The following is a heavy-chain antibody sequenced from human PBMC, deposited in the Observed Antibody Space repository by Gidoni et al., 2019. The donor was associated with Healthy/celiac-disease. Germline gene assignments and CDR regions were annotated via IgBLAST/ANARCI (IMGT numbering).Heavy chain of an antibody. J-gene: IGHJ4*02. CDR1: GGTFSSYT. CDR2: IIPILGIA. V-gene: IGHV1-69*02. D-gene: IGHD3-22*01. Sequence: QVQLVQSGAEVKKPGSSVKVSCKASGGTFSSYTISWVRQATGQGLEWMGRIIPILGIANYAQKFQGRVTITADKSTSTAYMELSSLRSEDTAVYYCARGGPRGDSSGYYFDYWGQGTLVTVSS. CDR3: ARGGPRGDSSGYYFDY.